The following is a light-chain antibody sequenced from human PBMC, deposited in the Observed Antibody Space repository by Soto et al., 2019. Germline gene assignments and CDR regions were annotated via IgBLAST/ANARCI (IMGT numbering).Light chain of an antibody. CDR3: QQYGSSPQT. CDR2: GVS. CDR1: QSVSNNY. J-gene: IGKJ2*01. Sequence: EIVLTQSPGTLSLSPGERATLSCRASQSVSNNYLAWYQQKPGQAPRLLMYGVSSRATGIPDRFSGSGSGTDFTLTISRLEPEDFVVYYCQQYGSSPQTFGQGTKLEI. V-gene: IGKV3-20*01.